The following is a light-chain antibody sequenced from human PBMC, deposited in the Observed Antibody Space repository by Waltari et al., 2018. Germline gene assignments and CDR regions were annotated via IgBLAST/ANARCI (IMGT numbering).Light chain of an antibody. CDR3: QQYYRSRT. CDR2: RAS. V-gene: IGKV4-1*01. Sequence: DIVMTQSPDSLAVSLGERATIDCKSSQSVFYRSDNKNYLAWYHHKPGQPPKLLFYRASTRESGVPDRFSASGSGTDFTLTINNLQAEDVAVYYCQQYYRSRTFGQGTKVEIK. CDR1: QSVFYRSDNKNY. J-gene: IGKJ1*01.